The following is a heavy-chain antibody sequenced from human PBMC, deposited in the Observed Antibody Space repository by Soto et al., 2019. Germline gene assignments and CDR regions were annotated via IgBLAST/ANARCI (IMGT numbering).Heavy chain of an antibody. Sequence: GGSLRLSCAASGFTVSSNYMSWVRQAPGKGLEWVSVIYSGGSTYYADSVKGRFTISRHNSKNTLYLQMNSLRAEDTAVYYCASARGYCSGGSCYYFDYWGQGTLVTVSS. J-gene: IGHJ4*02. CDR3: ASARGYCSGGSCYYFDY. CDR2: IYSGGST. V-gene: IGHV3-53*04. CDR1: GFTVSSNY. D-gene: IGHD2-15*01.